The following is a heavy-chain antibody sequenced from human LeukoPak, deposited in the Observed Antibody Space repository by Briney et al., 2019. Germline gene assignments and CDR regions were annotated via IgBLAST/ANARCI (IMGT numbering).Heavy chain of an antibody. J-gene: IGHJ4*02. CDR3: AKDEVTSGGGLDY. CDR2: IYSSGIT. CDR1: GFTVSIKF. Sequence: GGSLRLSCAASGFTVSIKFMHWVRQAPGKGLEWVSVIYSSGITYYADSVKGRFTVSRDNSRNTMYLHMNSLKVEDTAVYYCAKDEVTSGGGLDYWGQGTLVTVSS. D-gene: IGHD3-16*01. V-gene: IGHV3-53*01.